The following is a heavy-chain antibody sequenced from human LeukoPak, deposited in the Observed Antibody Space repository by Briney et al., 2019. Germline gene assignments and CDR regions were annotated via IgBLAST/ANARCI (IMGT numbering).Heavy chain of an antibody. Sequence: PGGSLRLSCAASGFAVSSNYMSWVRQAPGKGLEWVSVIYSGGSTYYADSVKGRFTISRDNSKNTLYLQMNSLRAEDTALYYCARKRPNYFDYWGQGTLVTVSS. CDR1: GFAVSSNY. V-gene: IGHV3-53*01. CDR3: ARKRPNYFDY. CDR2: IYSGGST. J-gene: IGHJ4*02.